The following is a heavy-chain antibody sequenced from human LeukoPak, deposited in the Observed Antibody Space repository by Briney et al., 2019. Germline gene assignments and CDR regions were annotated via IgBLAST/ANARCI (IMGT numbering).Heavy chain of an antibody. J-gene: IGHJ4*02. CDR3: ARIPYSSGWSSDY. V-gene: IGHV3-11*03. Sequence: PGGSLRLSCAASGFTFSDYYMSWIRQAPGKGLEWVSYISSGSSYTNYADSVKGRFTISRDNAKNSLYLQMNSLRAEDTAVHYCARIPYSSGWSSDYWGQGTLVTVSS. D-gene: IGHD6-19*01. CDR1: GFTFSDYY. CDR2: ISSGSSYT.